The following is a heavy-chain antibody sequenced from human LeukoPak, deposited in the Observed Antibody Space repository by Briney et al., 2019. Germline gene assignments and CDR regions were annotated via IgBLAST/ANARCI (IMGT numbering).Heavy chain of an antibody. J-gene: IGHJ4*02. D-gene: IGHD1-26*01. V-gene: IGHV1-18*01. Sequence: ASVKVPCKASGYTFTSYGISWVRQAPGQGLEWMGWISAYNGNTNYAQKLQGRVTMTTDTSTSTAYMELRSLRSDDTAVYYCARDRASNFLYSGSYYYNYWGQGTLVTVSS. CDR1: GYTFTSYG. CDR3: ARDRASNFLYSGSYYYNY. CDR2: ISAYNGNT.